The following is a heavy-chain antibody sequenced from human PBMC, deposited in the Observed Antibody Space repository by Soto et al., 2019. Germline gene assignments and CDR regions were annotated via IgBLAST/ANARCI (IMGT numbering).Heavy chain of an antibody. CDR2: ISGSGGST. V-gene: IGHV3-23*01. CDR1: GFTFSSYA. CDR3: AKVPASWPDYDFWSVDVFYYFDY. D-gene: IGHD3-3*01. Sequence: PGGSLRLSCAASGFTFSSYAMSWVRQAPGKGLEWVSAISGSGGSTYYADSVKGRFTISRDNSKNTLYLQMNSLRAEDTAVYYCAKVPASWPDYDFWSVDVFYYFDYWGQGTLVTVSS. J-gene: IGHJ4*02.